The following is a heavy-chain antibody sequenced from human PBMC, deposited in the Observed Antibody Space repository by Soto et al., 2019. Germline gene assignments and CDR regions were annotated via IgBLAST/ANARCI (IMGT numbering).Heavy chain of an antibody. CDR1: GFTFSSHG. CDR3: APPPGSYYYYNDMGD. Sequence: GGSLRLSCVASGFTFSSHGMHWVRQAPGKGPEWVSVISYDGGNRHYADSVKGRFTISRDNSKHTLYLQMDSLREEDTAVYYCAPPPGSYYYYNDMGDWGQGTTVTVSS. CDR2: ISYDGGNR. J-gene: IGHJ6*02. V-gene: IGHV3-30-3*01. D-gene: IGHD2-15*01.